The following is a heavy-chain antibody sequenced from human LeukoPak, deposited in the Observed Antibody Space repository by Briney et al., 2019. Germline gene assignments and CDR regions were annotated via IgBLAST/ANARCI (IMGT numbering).Heavy chain of an antibody. CDR1: GYTFTSYG. V-gene: IGHV1-18*01. J-gene: IGHJ6*02. CDR2: ISAYNGNT. D-gene: IGHD1-26*01. Sequence: ASVKVSCKASGYTFTSYGISWVRQAPGQGLEWMGWISAYNGNTNYAQKLQGRVTMTTDTSTSTAYMELRSLRSDDTAVYYCARWDRATIYYYYGMDVWGQGTTVTVSS. CDR3: ARWDRATIYYYYGMDV.